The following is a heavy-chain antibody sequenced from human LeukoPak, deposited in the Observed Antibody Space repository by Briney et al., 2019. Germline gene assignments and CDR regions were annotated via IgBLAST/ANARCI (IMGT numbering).Heavy chain of an antibody. CDR1: GFTFDDYG. D-gene: IGHD3-3*01. J-gene: IGHJ4*02. CDR3: ARSARLMKGVVEVTALDD. V-gene: IGHV3-20*04. CDR2: INWNGGST. Sequence: GGSLRLSCAASGFTFDDYGMSWVRQAPGKGLEWVSGINWNGGSTGYADSVKGRFTIARDNAKNSVYLEMNSLRADDTAVYYCARSARLMKGVVEVTALDDWGQGTLVTVSS.